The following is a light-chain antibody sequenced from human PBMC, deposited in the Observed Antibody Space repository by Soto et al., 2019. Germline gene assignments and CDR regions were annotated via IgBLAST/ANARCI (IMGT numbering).Light chain of an antibody. CDR2: EVT. Sequence: QSALTQPASVSGSPGQSITISSTGTSSDVGSYNYVSWYQQHPGKAPKPLIYEVTRRPSGVSNRFSGSKSGNTASLTISGLQAEDDADYYCSSYTTSSTDVFGTGTKVTVL. CDR1: SSDVGSYNY. J-gene: IGLJ1*01. CDR3: SSYTTSSTDV. V-gene: IGLV2-14*01.